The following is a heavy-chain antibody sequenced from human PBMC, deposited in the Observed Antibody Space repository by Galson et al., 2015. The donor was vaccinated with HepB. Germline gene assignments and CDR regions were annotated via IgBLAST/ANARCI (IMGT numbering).Heavy chain of an antibody. J-gene: IGHJ4*02. CDR1: GFTFDDYG. CDR2: INWNGGST. V-gene: IGHV3-20*04. CDR3: AREVWGTYYDILTGYYNPVYFDY. Sequence: SLRLSCAASGFTFDDYGMSWVRQAPGKGLEWVSGINWNGGSTGYADSVKGRFTISRDNAKNSLYLQMNSLRAEDTALYYCAREVWGTYYDILTGYYNPVYFDYWGQGTLVTVSS. D-gene: IGHD3-9*01.